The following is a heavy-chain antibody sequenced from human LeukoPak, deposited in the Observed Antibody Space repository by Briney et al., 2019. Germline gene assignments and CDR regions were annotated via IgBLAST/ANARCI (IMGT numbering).Heavy chain of an antibody. CDR2: INPNSGGT. Sequence: ASVKVSCKASGYTFTGYYMHWVRQAPGQGLEWMGWINPNSGGTNYAQKFQGRVTMTRDTSISTAYMGLSRLRSDDTAVYYCARAPLPSGYSGYDYYFDYWGQGTLVTVSS. V-gene: IGHV1-2*02. CDR3: ARAPLPSGYSGYDYYFDY. D-gene: IGHD5-12*01. J-gene: IGHJ4*02. CDR1: GYTFTGYY.